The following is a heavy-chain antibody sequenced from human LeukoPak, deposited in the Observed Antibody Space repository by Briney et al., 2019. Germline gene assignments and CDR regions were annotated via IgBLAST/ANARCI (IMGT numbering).Heavy chain of an antibody. D-gene: IGHD3-10*01. Sequence: SVKVSCTASGGTFSSYAISWVRQAPGQGLEWMGGIIPIFGTANYAQKFQGRVTITTDESTSTAYMELSSLRSEDTAVYYCAREGSYETYYYGSGSYSGFDYWGQGTLVTVSS. J-gene: IGHJ4*02. CDR3: AREGSYETYYYGSGSYSGFDY. V-gene: IGHV1-69*05. CDR2: IIPIFGTA. CDR1: GGTFSSYA.